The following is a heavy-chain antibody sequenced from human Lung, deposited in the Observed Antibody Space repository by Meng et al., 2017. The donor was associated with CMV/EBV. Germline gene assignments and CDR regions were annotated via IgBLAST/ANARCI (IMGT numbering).Heavy chain of an antibody. CDR2: ITENGDRS. V-gene: IGHV3-23*01. CDR3: VNRAWIDF. D-gene: IGHD5-12*01. CDR1: GFTFSPYS. J-gene: IGHJ4*02. Sequence: EVQLFECGGVFEQPGGSLSLSCEATGFTFSPYSLTLVRQAPGRGLEWVSSITENGDRSYNAASVKGWFTISRANTKNTLYLQMKSLRVEESARYFCVNRAWIDFWGQGNLVTVSS.